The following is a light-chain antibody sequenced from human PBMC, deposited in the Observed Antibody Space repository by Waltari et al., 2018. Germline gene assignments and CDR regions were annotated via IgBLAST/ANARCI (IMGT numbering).Light chain of an antibody. CDR3: ATWDGSLTAWV. V-gene: IGLV1-47*01. Sequence: QSVLTQPPSASGTPGQRVTISCSGSSSNIGRNYVSWYQQFPGTAPKLLVYRNNERPSGVPDRISGSKSGTSASLAISGLRSEDEADYYCATWDGSLTAWVFGGGTKVTVL. CDR1: SSNIGRNY. J-gene: IGLJ3*02. CDR2: RNN.